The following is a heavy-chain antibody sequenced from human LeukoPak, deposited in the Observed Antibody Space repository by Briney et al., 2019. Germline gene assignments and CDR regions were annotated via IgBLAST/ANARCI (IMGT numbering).Heavy chain of an antibody. J-gene: IGHJ4*02. V-gene: IGHV4-39*01. CDR3: ARLGITMVRGVLQGLYYFDY. Sequence: PSETLSLTCTVSGGSISSSSYYWGWIRQPPGKGLEWIGSIYYSGSTYYNPSLKSRVTISVDTSKNQFSLKLSSVTAADTAVYYCARLGITMVRGVLQGLYYFDYWGQGTLVTVSS. D-gene: IGHD3-10*01. CDR1: GGSISSSSYY. CDR2: IYYSGST.